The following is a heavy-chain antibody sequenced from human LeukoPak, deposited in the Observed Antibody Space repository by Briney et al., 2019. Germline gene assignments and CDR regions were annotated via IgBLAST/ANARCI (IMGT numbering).Heavy chain of an antibody. V-gene: IGHV4-39*01. CDR1: GGSISSSGYY. CDR3: ARQGYGDFSSRPFDY. D-gene: IGHD4-17*01. Sequence: PSETLSPTCTVSGGSISSSGYYWGWIRQPPGKGLEWIGSIYYSGSTYYNPSLKSRVSLSVDTSKKQFSLKLRSVTAADTAVYYCARQGYGDFSSRPFDYWGQGTLVTVSS. CDR2: IYYSGST. J-gene: IGHJ4*02.